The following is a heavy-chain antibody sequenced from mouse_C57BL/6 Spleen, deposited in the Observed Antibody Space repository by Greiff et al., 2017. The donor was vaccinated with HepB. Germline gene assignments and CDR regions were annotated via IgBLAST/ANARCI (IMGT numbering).Heavy chain of an antibody. CDR1: GYTFTSYW. CDR2: IYPGSGST. V-gene: IGHV1-55*01. D-gene: IGHD2-3*01. Sequence: QVQLQQPGAELVKPGASVKMSCKASGYTFTSYWITWVKQRPGQGLEWIGDIYPGSGSTNYNEKFKSKATLTVDTSSSTAYMQLSSLTSEDSAVYYCARSGSGYYVGYFDDWGQGTTLTVSS. J-gene: IGHJ2*01. CDR3: ARSGSGYYVGYFDD.